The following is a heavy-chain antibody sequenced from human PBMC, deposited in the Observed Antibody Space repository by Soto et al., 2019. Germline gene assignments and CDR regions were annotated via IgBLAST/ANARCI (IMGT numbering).Heavy chain of an antibody. J-gene: IGHJ4*02. V-gene: IGHV1-3*05. CDR1: GYTFTSYA. CDR3: ARELVGATPVDY. D-gene: IGHD1-26*01. CDR2: INAGIGNT. Sequence: QVQLVQSGAEEKKPGASVKVSCKASGYTFTSYAMHWVRQAPGQRLEWMGRINAGIGNTNYSQKFQGRVTITRDTSASTDYMELSSLRSDDYDVSCCARELVGATPVDYWGQGTLVTVSS.